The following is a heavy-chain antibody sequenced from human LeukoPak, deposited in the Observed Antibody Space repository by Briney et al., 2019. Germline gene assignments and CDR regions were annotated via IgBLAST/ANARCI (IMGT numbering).Heavy chain of an antibody. CDR1: GFTLSSYG. CDR2: IRLDGSSD. D-gene: IGHD5-18*01. J-gene: IGHJ4*02. CDR3: AKPSGYSYGLSIDY. V-gene: IGHV3-30*02. Sequence: GGSLRLSXAASGFTLSSYGMHWVRQAPGKGLEWVTFIRLDGSSDYYVDSVKGRFTISRDNSKNMLYLQMNSLRVEDTAVYYCAKPSGYSYGLSIDYWGQGTLVTVSS.